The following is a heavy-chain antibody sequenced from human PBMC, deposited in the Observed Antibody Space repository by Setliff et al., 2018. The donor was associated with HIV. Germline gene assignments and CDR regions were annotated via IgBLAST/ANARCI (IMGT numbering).Heavy chain of an antibody. CDR2: ITPTGDT. V-gene: IGHV4-34*01. CDR1: GGSVSGHY. CDR3: ASRVYYYDENRILREEGFVP. Sequence: ASETLSLTCAVYGGSVSGHYWGWFRQPPGKGLEWIGEITPTGDTNYIPSLKSRVAMSLDTSKNQFSLKLRSVTAADTGVYYCASRVYYYDENRILREEGFVPWGQGTLVTVSS. D-gene: IGHD3-22*01. J-gene: IGHJ5*02.